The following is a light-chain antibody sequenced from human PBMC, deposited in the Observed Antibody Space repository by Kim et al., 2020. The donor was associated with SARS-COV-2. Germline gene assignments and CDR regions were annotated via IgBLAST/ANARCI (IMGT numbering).Light chain of an antibody. CDR2: DTR. J-gene: IGLJ3*02. CDR3: LLSYRDPRGV. CDR1: TDATTSDQY. V-gene: IGLV7-46*01. Sequence: GGTVTLTCGAGTDATTSDQYPSWIQQKPGQAPRTLIFDTRRGHSWPPARFSGSLLGARAALTLSGAQPEDEADYYCLLSYRDPRGVFGGGTQLTVL.